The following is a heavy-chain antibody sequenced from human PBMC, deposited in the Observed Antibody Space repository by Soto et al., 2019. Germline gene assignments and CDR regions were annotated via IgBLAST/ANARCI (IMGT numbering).Heavy chain of an antibody. J-gene: IGHJ6*02. CDR2: ISSSGSTI. CDR3: ARDQKKYYDFWSGYYTTNYYYYGMDV. D-gene: IGHD3-3*01. CDR1: GFTFSSYE. Sequence: GGSLRLSCAASGFTFSSYEMNWVRQAPGKGLEWVSYISSSGSTIYYADSVKGRFTTSRDNAKNSLYLQMNSLRAEDTAVYYCARDQKKYYDFWSGYYTTNYYYYGMDVWGQGTTVTVSS. V-gene: IGHV3-48*03.